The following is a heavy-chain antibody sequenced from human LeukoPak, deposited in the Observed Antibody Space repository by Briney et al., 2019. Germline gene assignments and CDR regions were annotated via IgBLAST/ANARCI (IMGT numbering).Heavy chain of an antibody. Sequence: SSETLSLTCTVSGGSISSYYWSWIRQPPGKGLESIGYIYCSGSTNYNPSLKSRVTISVDTSKNQFSLKLSSVTAADTAVYYCAREGIFGARSFDYWGQGTLVTVSS. J-gene: IGHJ4*02. D-gene: IGHD3-3*01. V-gene: IGHV4-59*01. CDR2: IYCSGST. CDR3: AREGIFGARSFDY. CDR1: GGSISSYY.